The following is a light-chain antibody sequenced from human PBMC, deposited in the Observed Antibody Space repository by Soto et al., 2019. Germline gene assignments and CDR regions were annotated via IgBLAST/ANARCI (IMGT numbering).Light chain of an antibody. Sequence: EISMTQFPATLSASPGGGATLSCRAAQDVTTNLAWYQQKPGQAPRLLIYNALTRATGIPARFSGSGSGTEFTLTISSLQSEDFAFYYCQQCNNWPRTFAQGSKVDVK. CDR2: NAL. CDR3: QQCNNWPRT. J-gene: IGKJ1*01. CDR1: QDVTTN. V-gene: IGKV3-15*01.